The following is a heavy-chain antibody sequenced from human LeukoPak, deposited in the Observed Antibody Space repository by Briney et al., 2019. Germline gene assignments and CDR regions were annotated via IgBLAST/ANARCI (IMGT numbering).Heavy chain of an antibody. CDR3: AKAGLGGVTGYYYYYMDV. Sequence: GGSLRLSCAASGFTFSSYAMSWVRQAPGKGLECVSAISGSGGSTYYADSVKGRFTISRDNSKNTLYLQMNSLRAEDTAVYYCAKAGLGGVTGYYYYYMDVWGKGTTVTVSS. CDR2: ISGSGGST. J-gene: IGHJ6*03. CDR1: GFTFSSYA. D-gene: IGHD3-16*01. V-gene: IGHV3-23*01.